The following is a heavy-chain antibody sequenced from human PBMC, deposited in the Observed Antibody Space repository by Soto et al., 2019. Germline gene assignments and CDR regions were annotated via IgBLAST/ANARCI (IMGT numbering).Heavy chain of an antibody. CDR3: ARGPTIFGVGVDAFDI. V-gene: IGHV3-23*01. CDR2: ISGSGDFT. Sequence: EVQMLESGGGLVQPGGSLRLSCAASGFTLSSYALSWVRQAPGKGLEWVSGISGSGDFTFDADSVRGRFTISRDNSMNTLYLQMNSLRVEDTAVYYCARGPTIFGVGVDAFDIWGPWTMATVSS. D-gene: IGHD3-3*01. J-gene: IGHJ3*02. CDR1: GFTLSSYA.